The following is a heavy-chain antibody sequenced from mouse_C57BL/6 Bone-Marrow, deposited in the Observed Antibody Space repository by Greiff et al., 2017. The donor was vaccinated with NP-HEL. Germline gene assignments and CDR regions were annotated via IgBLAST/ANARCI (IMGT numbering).Heavy chain of an antibody. CDR3: ARAHYGSSPFDY. CDR2: ISSGGSYT. D-gene: IGHD1-1*01. J-gene: IGHJ2*01. CDR1: GFTFSSYG. Sequence: EVQLVESGGDLVKPGGSLKLSCAASGFTFSSYGMSWVRQTPDKRLEWVATISSGGSYTYYPDSVKGRFTISRDNAKNTLYLQMSSLKSEDTAMYYCARAHYGSSPFDYWGQGTTLTVSS. V-gene: IGHV5-6*01.